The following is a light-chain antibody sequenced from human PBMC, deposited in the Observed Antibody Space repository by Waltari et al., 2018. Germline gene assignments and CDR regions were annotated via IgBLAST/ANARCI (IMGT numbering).Light chain of an antibody. V-gene: IGKV1-16*02. J-gene: IGKJ2*03. CDR2: GAS. CDR3: QQYNSWPPS. Sequence: IQMTQSPSSLSASVGDRVSISCRASQGIDTDLTWFQQKPGKAPKSLIYGASILQSGVPSKFSGSGAGTDVTLTISSLQPGDSATYYCQQYNSWPPSFGQGTHLEIK. CDR1: QGIDTD.